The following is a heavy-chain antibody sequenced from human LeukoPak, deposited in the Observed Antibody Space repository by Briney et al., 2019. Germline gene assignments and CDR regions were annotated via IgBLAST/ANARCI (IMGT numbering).Heavy chain of an antibody. CDR1: GFTFSSYW. V-gene: IGHV3-74*01. Sequence: PGGSLRLSCAASGFTFSSYWMHWVRQVLGKGLVWVSRINTDGSSTSYADSVKGRFTISRDNAKNSLYLQMNSLRAEDTAVYYCARFIIMVRGVIGYYMDVWGKGTTVTVSS. J-gene: IGHJ6*03. D-gene: IGHD3-10*01. CDR2: INTDGSST. CDR3: ARFIIMVRGVIGYYMDV.